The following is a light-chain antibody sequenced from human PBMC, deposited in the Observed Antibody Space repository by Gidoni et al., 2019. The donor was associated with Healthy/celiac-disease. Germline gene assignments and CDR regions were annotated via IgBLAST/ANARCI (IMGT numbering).Light chain of an antibody. J-gene: IGKJ3*01. CDR3: QQSYSTPET. V-gene: IGKV1-39*01. CDR1: QSISSY. Sequence: DIQMTQSPSSLSASVGDRVTITCRASQSISSYLNWYQQKPGKAPKLLIYAASSLQSGVPSRFSGSGSGTDFTLTISSLQPEDFATYSCQQSYSTPETFXPXTKVDIK. CDR2: AAS.